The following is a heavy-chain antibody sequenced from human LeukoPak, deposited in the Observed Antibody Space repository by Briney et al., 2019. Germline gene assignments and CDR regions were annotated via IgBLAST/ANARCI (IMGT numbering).Heavy chain of an antibody. CDR1: GFTFSSYS. CDR2: ISSSSSTI. CDR3: AKGNSGYFADL. J-gene: IGHJ5*02. Sequence: PGGSLRLSCAASGFTFSSYSMNWVRQAPGKGLEWVSFISSSSSTIYYADSVKGRFTISRDNAKNSLYLQMNSLRPEDTALYYCAKGNSGYFADLWGQGTVVTVSS. V-gene: IGHV3-48*04. D-gene: IGHD3-22*01.